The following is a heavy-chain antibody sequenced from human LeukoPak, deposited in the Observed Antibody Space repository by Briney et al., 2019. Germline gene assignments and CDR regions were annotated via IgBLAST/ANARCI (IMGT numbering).Heavy chain of an antibody. CDR3: ARVRSITMVRGVNYFDY. CDR2: IYYSGST. Sequence: SETLSLTCTVSGGSISSYYWSWIRQPPGKGLEWIGYIYYSGSTNYNPSLKSRVTISVDTSENQFSLKLSSVTAADTAVYYCARVRSITMVRGVNYFDYWGQGTLVTVSS. D-gene: IGHD3-10*01. J-gene: IGHJ4*02. V-gene: IGHV4-59*01. CDR1: GGSISSYY.